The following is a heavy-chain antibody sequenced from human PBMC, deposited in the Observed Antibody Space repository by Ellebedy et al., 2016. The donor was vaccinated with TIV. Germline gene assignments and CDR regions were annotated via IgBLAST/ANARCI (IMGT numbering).Heavy chain of an antibody. CDR2: VYYSGSP. CDR1: GGSVSSTRYY. CDR3: ARTDPWQPIDD. D-gene: IGHD2-21*02. J-gene: IGHJ4*02. Sequence: MPSETLSLTCSVSGGSVSSTRYYRAWIRQPPGKGLEYIGSVYYSGSPYYNPSFKSRVTLSADTSKNQFSLTLRTVTAADTAVYYCARTDPWQPIDDWGQGILVSVSS. V-gene: IGHV4-39*01.